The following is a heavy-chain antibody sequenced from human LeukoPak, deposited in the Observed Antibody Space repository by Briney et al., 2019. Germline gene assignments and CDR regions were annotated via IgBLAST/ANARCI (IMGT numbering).Heavy chain of an antibody. Sequence: RVASVKVSCEASGYTFTSYDINWVRQATGQGLEWMGWMNPNSGNTGYAQKLQGRVTMTTDTSASTAYMELRSLRSDDTAVYYCARSYYYDSSGYYYTKNFDYWGQGTLVTVSS. CDR1: GYTFTSYD. CDR2: MNPNSGNT. D-gene: IGHD3-22*01. CDR3: ARSYYYDSSGYYYTKNFDY. V-gene: IGHV1-8*01. J-gene: IGHJ4*02.